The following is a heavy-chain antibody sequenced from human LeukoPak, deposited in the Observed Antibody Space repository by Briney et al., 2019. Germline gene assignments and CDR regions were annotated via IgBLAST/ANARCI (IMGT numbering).Heavy chain of an antibody. V-gene: IGHV3-7*01. J-gene: IGHJ4*02. CDR2: IKQDGSEK. D-gene: IGHD6-19*01. CDR1: GFTFSSYW. Sequence: PGGSLRLSCAASGFTFSSYWMSWVRQAPGKGLEWVANIKQDGSEKYYVDSVKGRFTISRDNAKNSLYLQMNSLRAEDTAVYYCARVVSCGRSPHVDYWGQGTLVTVSS. CDR3: ARVVSCGRSPHVDY.